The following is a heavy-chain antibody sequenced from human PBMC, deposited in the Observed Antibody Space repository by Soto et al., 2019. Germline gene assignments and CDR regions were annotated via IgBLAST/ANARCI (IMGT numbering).Heavy chain of an antibody. D-gene: IGHD3-22*01. J-gene: IGHJ5*02. Sequence: QVQLVQSGAEVKKPGSSVKVSCKASGGTFSSYAISWVRQAPGQGLEWMGEIIPIFGTANYAQKFQGRVTITADEPTSTATRELSSRRPEDTAVYYCARDRGPSSGYYPYWFDPWGQGTLVTVSS. CDR1: GGTFSSYA. CDR2: IIPIFGTA. CDR3: ARDRGPSSGYYPYWFDP. V-gene: IGHV1-69*12.